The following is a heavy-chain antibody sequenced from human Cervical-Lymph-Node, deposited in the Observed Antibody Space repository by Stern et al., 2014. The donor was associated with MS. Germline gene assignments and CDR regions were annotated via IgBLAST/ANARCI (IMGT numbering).Heavy chain of an antibody. CDR1: GFTFGDFW. CDR3: FYGHYSGP. Sequence: EMQLVESGGGLAPPGGSLRLSCAASGFTFGDFWMNWVRQTPGKGLQWVAHIEGDGAETYYQDSVKGRFTISRDNTTNSLSLQMNSMRVEDTGVYHCFYGHYSGPWGQGTLVTVSS. V-gene: IGHV3-7*01. CDR2: IEGDGAET. J-gene: IGHJ1*01. D-gene: IGHD2-15*01.